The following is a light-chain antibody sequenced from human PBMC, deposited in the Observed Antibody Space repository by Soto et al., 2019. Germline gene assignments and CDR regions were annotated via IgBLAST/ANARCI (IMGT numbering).Light chain of an antibody. CDR2: EDN. CDR1: SGSIDSNN. CDR3: QSYDDSNHV. V-gene: IGLV6-57*03. J-gene: IGLJ2*01. Sequence: NFLLTQPHSVSESPGKTVTISCTRSSGSIDSNNVQWYQQRPGSAPTTVIYEDNQRPSGVPDRFSGSIDSSSNSATITISGLKTEDEADSCFQSYDDSNHVFGGGTKLTVL.